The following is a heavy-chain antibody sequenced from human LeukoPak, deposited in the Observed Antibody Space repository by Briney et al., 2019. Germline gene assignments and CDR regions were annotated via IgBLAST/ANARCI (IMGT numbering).Heavy chain of an antibody. CDR2: MNPNSGNT. Sequence: GASVKFSCKASGYTFTDYYMHWVRQAPGQGPEWMGWMNPNSGNTGYAQKFQGRVTMTRNTSISTAYMELSSLRSEDTAVHYCARGPTRWIAAAVYWGQGTLVTVSS. D-gene: IGHD6-13*01. CDR3: ARGPTRWIAAAVY. CDR1: GYTFTDYY. V-gene: IGHV1-8*02. J-gene: IGHJ4*02.